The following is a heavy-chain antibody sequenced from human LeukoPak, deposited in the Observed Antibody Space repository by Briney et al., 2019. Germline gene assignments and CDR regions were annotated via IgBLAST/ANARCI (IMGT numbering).Heavy chain of an antibody. Sequence: SETLSLTCTVSGGSISSYYWSWIRQPPGKGLEWIGYIYYSGSTNYNPSLKSRVTISVDTSKNQFSLKLSSVTAAATAVYYCARDLRIPGTSRYYYYGMDVWGQGTTVTVSS. J-gene: IGHJ6*02. CDR3: ARDLRIPGTSRYYYYGMDV. D-gene: IGHD2-2*01. CDR1: GGSISSYY. V-gene: IGHV4-59*01. CDR2: IYYSGST.